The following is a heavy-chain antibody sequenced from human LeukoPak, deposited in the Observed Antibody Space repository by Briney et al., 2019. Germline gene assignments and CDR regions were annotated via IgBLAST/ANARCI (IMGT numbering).Heavy chain of an antibody. D-gene: IGHD5-12*01. CDR1: GFIFSTYW. CDR3: ARDGMATINS. CDR2: IKQDGSEK. J-gene: IGHJ4*02. V-gene: IGHV3-7*03. Sequence: PGGSLSLSCAASGFIFSTYWMSWVRQAPGKGLEWVANIKQDGSEKYYVDSVKGRFTISRDNAKNSLYLQMNSLRAEDTAVYYCARDGMATINSWGQGTVVTVSS.